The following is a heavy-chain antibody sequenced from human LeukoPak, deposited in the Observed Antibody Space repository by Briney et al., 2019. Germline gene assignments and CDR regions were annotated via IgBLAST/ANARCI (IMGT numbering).Heavy chain of an antibody. CDR2: ISYDGSNK. CDR1: GFTFNNYA. Sequence: GRSLGLSCAASGFTFNNYAMHWVRQAPGKGLEWVAVISYDGSNKYYADSVKGRFTISRDNSKNTLYLQMNSLRAEDTAVYYCASLLEMGPLDYWGQGTLVSVSS. J-gene: IGHJ4*02. D-gene: IGHD5-24*01. CDR3: ASLLEMGPLDY. V-gene: IGHV3-30-3*01.